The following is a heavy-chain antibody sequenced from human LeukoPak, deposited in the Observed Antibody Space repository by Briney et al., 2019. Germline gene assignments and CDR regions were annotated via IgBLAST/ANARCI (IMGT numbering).Heavy chain of an antibody. Sequence: GGSLRLSCAVSGITLSNYGMSWVRQAPGKGLEWVAGISDSGGSTNYADSVKGRFTISRDNPKNTLYLQMNSLRAEDTAVYFCARERSYCSGATCSLDLWGQGTLVTVSS. J-gene: IGHJ5*02. CDR1: GITLSNYG. CDR2: ISDSGGST. CDR3: ARERSYCSGATCSLDL. D-gene: IGHD2-15*01. V-gene: IGHV3-23*01.